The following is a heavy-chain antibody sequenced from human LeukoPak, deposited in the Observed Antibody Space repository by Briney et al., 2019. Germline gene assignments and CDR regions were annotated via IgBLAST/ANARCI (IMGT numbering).Heavy chain of an antibody. CDR1: GFTFSSYA. V-gene: IGHV3-23*01. Sequence: PGGSLRLSCAASGFTFSSYAMSWVRQAPGKGLEWVSAISGSGGSTYYADSVKGRFTISRDNSKNTLYLQMNSLRAEDTAVYYCAKGPGVVVAAKGPFDYWGQGTLVTVSS. CDR3: AKGPGVVVAAKGPFDY. D-gene: IGHD2-15*01. J-gene: IGHJ4*02. CDR2: ISGSGGST.